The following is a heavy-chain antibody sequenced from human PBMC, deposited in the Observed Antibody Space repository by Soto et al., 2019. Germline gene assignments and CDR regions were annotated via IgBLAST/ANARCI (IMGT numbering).Heavy chain of an antibody. J-gene: IGHJ6*02. V-gene: IGHV4-59*01. CDR3: ARVGFTMVRVVTYKPSFGMDV. CDR1: GGSISSYY. Sequence: SETLSLTCTVSGGSISSYYWSWIRQPPGKGLEWIGYIYYSGSTNYNPSLKSRVTISVDTSKNQFSLKLSSVTAADTAVYYCARVGFTMVRVVTYKPSFGMDVWGQGTTVTVFS. D-gene: IGHD3-10*01. CDR2: IYYSGST.